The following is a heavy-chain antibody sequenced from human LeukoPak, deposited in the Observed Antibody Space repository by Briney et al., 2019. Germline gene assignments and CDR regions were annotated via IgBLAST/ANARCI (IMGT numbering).Heavy chain of an antibody. D-gene: IGHD6-19*01. CDR1: GFTFSSYA. CDR2: ISGSGGST. Sequence: GGSLRLSCAASGFTFSSYAMSWVRQAPGKGLEWVSAISGSGGSTYYADSVKGRFTISRDNSKNTLYLQMNSLRAEDTAVYYCAKESAVADSYYYYYGMDVWGQGTTATVSS. CDR3: AKESAVADSYYYYYGMDV. J-gene: IGHJ6*02. V-gene: IGHV3-23*01.